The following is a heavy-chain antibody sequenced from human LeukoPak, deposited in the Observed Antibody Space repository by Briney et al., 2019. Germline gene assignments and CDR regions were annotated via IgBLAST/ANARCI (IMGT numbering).Heavy chain of an antibody. V-gene: IGHV3-23*01. J-gene: IGHJ4*02. CDR1: GFTFSSYA. D-gene: IGHD3-9*01. CDR2: ISRGDRT. CDR3: AKDATASPYFHWFDN. Sequence: GGSLRLSCAASGFTFSSYAMNWVSQAPGKGLEWVAGISRGDRTFHSESVKGRFTISRDTSKATLYLQMNSLRAEDTAVYYFAKDATASPYFHWFDNWGQGTQVIVSS.